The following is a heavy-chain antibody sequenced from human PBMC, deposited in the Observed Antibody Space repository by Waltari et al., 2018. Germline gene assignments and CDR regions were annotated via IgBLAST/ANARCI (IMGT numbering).Heavy chain of an antibody. CDR2: VKPNSGDT. CDR1: GYAFTDYD. CDR3: AREGSLYGTRTFDY. Sequence: QVQLVQSGAEVKKPGASVKVSCKASGYAFTDYDMQWVREAPGQGLEWMGWVKPNSGDTNFAQKFRGRVTMTRDTSISTAYMELSGLTSDDTAVYYCAREGSLYGTRTFDYWGQGTLVTVSS. D-gene: IGHD1-7*01. J-gene: IGHJ4*02. V-gene: IGHV1-2*02.